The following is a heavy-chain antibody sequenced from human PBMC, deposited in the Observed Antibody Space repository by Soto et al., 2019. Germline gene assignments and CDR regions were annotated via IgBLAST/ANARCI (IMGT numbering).Heavy chain of an antibody. CDR3: ARDGDSSGWYDY. D-gene: IGHD6-19*01. CDR1: GFTFSSYS. J-gene: IGHJ4*02. Sequence: VGSLRLSCAASGFTFSSYSMNWVRQAPGKGLEWVSSISSSSSYIYYADSVKGRFTISRDNAKNSLYLQMNSLRAEDTAVYYCARDGDSSGWYDYWGQGTLVTVSS. CDR2: ISSSSSYI. V-gene: IGHV3-21*01.